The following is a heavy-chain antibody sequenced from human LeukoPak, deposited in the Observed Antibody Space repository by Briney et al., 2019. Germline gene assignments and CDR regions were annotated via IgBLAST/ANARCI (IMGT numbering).Heavy chain of an antibody. Sequence: SETLSLTRTLSGGSIRTYYWRWIPQPPAKGLEWMGCIYHSGRTNYNACLTSRVTISIDTSKNQFSLKLSSVTAADTAVYYCARGGGYASPIGYWGQGALVTVSS. CDR3: ARGGGYASPIGY. CDR1: GGSIRTYY. CDR2: IYHSGRT. J-gene: IGHJ4*02. D-gene: IGHD5-12*01. V-gene: IGHV4-59*01.